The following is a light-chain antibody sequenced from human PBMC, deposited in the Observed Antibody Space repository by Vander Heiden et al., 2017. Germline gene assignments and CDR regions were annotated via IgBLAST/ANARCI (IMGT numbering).Light chain of an antibody. J-gene: IGKJ1*01. V-gene: IGKV3-15*01. CDR2: DAS. CDR1: QSVNNN. CDR3: QQYNNWPPWT. Sequence: EIVLTLSPASLPVSPGERATLSCRASQSVNNNLAWYQQKPGQAPRLLIYDASTRVTGIPGRFSGSGSGTEFTLSISSLQSEDFAVYYCQQYNNWPPWTFGQGTKVEVK.